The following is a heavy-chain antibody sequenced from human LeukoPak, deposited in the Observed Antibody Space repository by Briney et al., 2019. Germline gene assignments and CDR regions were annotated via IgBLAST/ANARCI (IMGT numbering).Heavy chain of an antibody. CDR2: INGDGSST. V-gene: IGHV3-74*01. Sequence: GSLRLSCAASGFTFSSYWMHWVRQAPGKGLVWVSRINGDGSSTSYADSVKGRFTISRDNAKNTLYLQMNSLRAEDTAVYYCVRDFPTKSLRHFQYWGEGTLVTVSS. D-gene: IGHD5-12*01. CDR3: VRDFPTKSLRHFQY. J-gene: IGHJ1*01. CDR1: GFTFSSYW.